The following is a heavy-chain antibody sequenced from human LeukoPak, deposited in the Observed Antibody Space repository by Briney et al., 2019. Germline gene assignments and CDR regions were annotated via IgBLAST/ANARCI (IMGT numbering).Heavy chain of an antibody. Sequence: TSETLSLTCTVSGYSISSDYYWGWIRQPPGKGLEWIGSMDHSGSTYYNPSLRSRVTISVDTSKNQFSLELISVTAADTAVYYCARDPPTAAGDYWGQGTLVTVSS. V-gene: IGHV4-38-2*02. CDR2: MDHSGST. D-gene: IGHD6-25*01. CDR3: ARDPPTAAGDY. J-gene: IGHJ4*02. CDR1: GYSISSDYY.